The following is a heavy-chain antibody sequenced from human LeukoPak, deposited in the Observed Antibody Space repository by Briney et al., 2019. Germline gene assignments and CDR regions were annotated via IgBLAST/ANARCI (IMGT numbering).Heavy chain of an antibody. V-gene: IGHV4-34*01. Sequence: SETLSLTCAVYGGSFSTYYWGWIRQPPGKGLEWIGEINHSGSTTYNPSLKSRVTISLDTSNNQFSLKLSSVTAADTAVYYCAKGGFYCGGDCYVDYWGQGTLVTVSS. CDR2: INHSGST. CDR1: GGSFSTYY. D-gene: IGHD2-21*02. CDR3: AKGGFYCGGDCYVDY. J-gene: IGHJ4*02.